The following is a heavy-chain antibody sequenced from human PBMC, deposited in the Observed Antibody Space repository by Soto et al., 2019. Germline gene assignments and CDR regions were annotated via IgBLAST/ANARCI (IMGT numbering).Heavy chain of an antibody. CDR2: IYSGGST. V-gene: IGHV3-53*01. CDR1: GFTVSSNY. J-gene: IGHJ3*02. D-gene: IGHD2-15*01. CDR3: AREYCSGGSCYSFAFDI. Sequence: GGSLRLSCAASGFTVSSNYMSWVRQAPGKGLEWVSVIYSGGSTYYADSVKGRFTISRDNSKNTLYLQMNSLRAEDTAVYYCAREYCSGGSCYSFAFDIWGQGTMVTVSS.